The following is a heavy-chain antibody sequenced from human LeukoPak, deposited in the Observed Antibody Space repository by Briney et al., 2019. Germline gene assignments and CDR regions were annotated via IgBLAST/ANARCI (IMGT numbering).Heavy chain of an antibody. CDR3: VKEGTTAFDY. D-gene: IGHD1/OR15-1a*01. CDR1: GYTFTSYD. Sequence: ASVKVSCKASGYTFTSYDINWVRQAPGQGLEWMGWISPYNGNTDYAQRFQGRVTMTADISTTTAFMELGSLTSDDTAVYYCVKEGTTAFDYWGQGALVTVSS. V-gene: IGHV1-18*01. CDR2: ISPYNGNT. J-gene: IGHJ4*02.